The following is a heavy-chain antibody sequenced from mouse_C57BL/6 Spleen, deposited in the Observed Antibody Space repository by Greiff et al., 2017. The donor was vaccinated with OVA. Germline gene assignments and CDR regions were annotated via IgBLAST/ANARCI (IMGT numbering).Heavy chain of an antibody. CDR2: IYPGSGST. V-gene: IGHV1-55*01. D-gene: IGHD3-3*01. CDR1: GYTFTSYW. Sequence: VQLQQSGAELVKPGASVKMSCKASGYTFTSYWITWVKQRPGQGLEWIGDIYPGSGSTNYNEKFKSKATLTVDTSSSTAYMQLSSLTSEDSAVYYCARKGTGQTFYYAMDYWGQGTSVTVSS. J-gene: IGHJ4*01. CDR3: ARKGTGQTFYYAMDY.